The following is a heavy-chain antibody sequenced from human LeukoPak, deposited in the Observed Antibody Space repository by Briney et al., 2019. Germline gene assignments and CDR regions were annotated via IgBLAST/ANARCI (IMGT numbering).Heavy chain of an antibody. Sequence: GGSLRLSCATAGFTFSKYGLHWVRQAPGKGLEWLAFIRYEGTSNYYSDSVKGRFTISRDFPKNTLYLQMNNLRAEDTAVYYCVKDTQMFFYGSGSYLSGFDSWGQGTLVTVSS. V-gene: IGHV3-30*02. CDR1: GFTFSKYG. CDR2: IRYEGTSN. J-gene: IGHJ4*02. D-gene: IGHD3-10*01. CDR3: VKDTQMFFYGSGSYLSGFDS.